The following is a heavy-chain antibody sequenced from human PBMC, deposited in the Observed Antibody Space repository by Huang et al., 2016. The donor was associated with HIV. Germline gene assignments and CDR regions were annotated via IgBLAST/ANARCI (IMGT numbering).Heavy chain of an antibody. Sequence: EVQLVESGGGLVKPGGSLRLSCAASGFSFSSYIINWVRHAPGEGLVWGASITGGSSFIDYADSVKGRFTISRDNAKNSLYLQMNSLRAEDTAVYYCARDVIAAAGKYFDYWGQGTLVTVSS. CDR1: GFSFSSYI. CDR2: ITGGSSFI. CDR3: ARDVIAAAGKYFDY. J-gene: IGHJ4*02. D-gene: IGHD6-13*01. V-gene: IGHV3-21*01.